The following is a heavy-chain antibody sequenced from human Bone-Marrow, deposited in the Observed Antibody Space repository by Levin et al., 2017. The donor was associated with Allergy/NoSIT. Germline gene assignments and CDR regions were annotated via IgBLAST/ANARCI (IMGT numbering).Heavy chain of an antibody. Sequence: PSETLSLTCAVSGASINSGNWWSWIRQPPGKGLEWIGEIFYDRSPNYNPSLKSRVTMSVDKSKNQLSLKLSSVTAADTAVYFCARDRGDWSYSYDPWGQGTMVTVSS. V-gene: IGHV4-4*02. J-gene: IGHJ3*01. CDR1: GASINSGNW. D-gene: IGHD5-18*01. CDR3: ARDRGDWSYSYDP. CDR2: IFYDRSP.